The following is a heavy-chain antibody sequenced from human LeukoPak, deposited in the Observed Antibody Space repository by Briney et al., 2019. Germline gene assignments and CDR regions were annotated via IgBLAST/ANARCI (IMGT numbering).Heavy chain of an antibody. J-gene: IGHJ3*02. V-gene: IGHV3-23*01. Sequence: PGGSLRLSCAASGFTFSSYAMSWVRQTPGKGLEWVSAISGSGGSTYYADSVKGRFTISRDNSKNTLYLQMNSLRAEDTAVYYCAKSPLSSSWYFAFDIWGQGTIVTVSS. CDR1: GFTFSSYA. D-gene: IGHD6-13*01. CDR2: ISGSGGST. CDR3: AKSPLSSSWYFAFDI.